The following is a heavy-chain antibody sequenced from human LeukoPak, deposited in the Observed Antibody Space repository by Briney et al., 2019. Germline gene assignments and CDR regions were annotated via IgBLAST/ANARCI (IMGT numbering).Heavy chain of an antibody. V-gene: IGHV3-21*01. CDR2: VSSSGGYI. D-gene: IGHD3-3*02. CDR1: GFTLNSYS. CDR3: AKDSRHYYFDY. Sequence: PGGSLRLSCAASGFTLNSYSMTWVRQAPGKGLEWVSTVSSSGGYIYYADSVKGRFTISRDTAKNSLYLQMDSLRVEDTAVYYCAKDSRHYYFDYWGQGTPVTVSS. J-gene: IGHJ4*02.